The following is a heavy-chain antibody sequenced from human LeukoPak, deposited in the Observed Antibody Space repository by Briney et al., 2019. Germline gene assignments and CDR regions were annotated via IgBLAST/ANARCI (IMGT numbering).Heavy chain of an antibody. D-gene: IGHD2-2*01. CDR3: AKDRVIVVVPAAMDAFDI. J-gene: IGHJ3*02. CDR1: GFTFGTYA. CDR2: ISSSGGST. Sequence: GGSLRLSCVASGFTFGTYAMSWVRQAPGKGLEWVSSISSSGGSTYYAESVKGRFTISRDNSKNTLYLQMNSLRAEDTAVYYCAKDRVIVVVPAAMDAFDIWGQGTMVTVSS. V-gene: IGHV3-23*01.